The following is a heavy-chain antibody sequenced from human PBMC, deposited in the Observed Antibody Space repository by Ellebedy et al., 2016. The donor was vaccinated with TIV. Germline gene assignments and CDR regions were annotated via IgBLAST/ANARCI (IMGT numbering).Heavy chain of an antibody. Sequence: GESLKISCAASGFTFTTYWMSWVRQAPGKGLEWVANMNKVGSEKYYVDSVKCRFTISRDNAQNSLYLHINNLRAEDTAVYYCARYPNSPGDTGYGDYWGQGVVVTVST. CDR2: MNKVGSEK. J-gene: IGHJ4*02. D-gene: IGHD5-12*01. CDR3: ARYPNSPGDTGYGDY. V-gene: IGHV3-7*03. CDR1: GFTFTTYW.